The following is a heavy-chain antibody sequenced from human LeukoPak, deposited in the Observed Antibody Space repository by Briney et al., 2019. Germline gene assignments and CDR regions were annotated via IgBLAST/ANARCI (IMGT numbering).Heavy chain of an antibody. V-gene: IGHV3-48*01. D-gene: IGHD3-3*01. Sequence: GGSLRLSCAASGFTFSSYSMNWVRQAPGKGLEWVSYISSSSSTIYYADSVKGRFTISRDNAKNSLYLQMNSLRAEDTAVYYCAREPPYDFWSGYYAFYYYYGMDVWGQGTTVTVSS. J-gene: IGHJ6*02. CDR2: ISSSSSTI. CDR1: GFTFSSYS. CDR3: AREPPYDFWSGYYAFYYYYGMDV.